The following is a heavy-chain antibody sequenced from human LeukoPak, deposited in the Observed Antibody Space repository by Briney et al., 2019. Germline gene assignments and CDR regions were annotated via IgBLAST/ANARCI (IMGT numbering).Heavy chain of an antibody. CDR2: ISGSGGST. J-gene: IGHJ4*02. V-gene: IGHV3-23*01. CDR3: ARDQTGDPNFDY. D-gene: IGHD1-14*01. CDR1: GFTFKSFS. Sequence: GGSLRLSCGGSGFTFKSFSMHWVRQAPGKGLEWVSAISGSGGSTYYADSVKGRFTISRDNSKNTLYLQMNSLRAEDTAVYYCARDQTGDPNFDYWGQGTLVTVSS.